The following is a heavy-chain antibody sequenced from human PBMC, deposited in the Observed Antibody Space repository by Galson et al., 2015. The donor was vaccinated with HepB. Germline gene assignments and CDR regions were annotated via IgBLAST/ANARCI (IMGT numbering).Heavy chain of an antibody. D-gene: IGHD3/OR15-3a*01. CDR3: AKGDGEDWSLTYYYYMDV. Sequence: SLRLSCAASGFTFDDYAMHWVRQAPGKGLEWVSGISWNSGSIGYADSVKGRFTISRDNAKNSLYLQMNSLRAEDTALYYCAKGDGEDWSLTYYYYMDVWGKGTTVTVSS. J-gene: IGHJ6*03. V-gene: IGHV3-9*01. CDR2: ISWNSGSI. CDR1: GFTFDDYA.